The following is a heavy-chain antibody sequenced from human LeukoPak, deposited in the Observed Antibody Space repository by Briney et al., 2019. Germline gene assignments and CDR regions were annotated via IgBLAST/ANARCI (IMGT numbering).Heavy chain of an antibody. CDR2: IYYSKNT. Sequence: SETLSFTCTVSGGSISSSSAYWGWIRQPPGKGLEWIGSIYYSKNTYYNPSLKSRVTISADTSKNQFSLTLGSVSATDTAVYYCVSPRGFSYGYFDYWGQGTLVTVSS. CDR3: VSPRGFSYGYFDY. V-gene: IGHV4-39*01. CDR1: GGSISSSSAY. D-gene: IGHD5-18*01. J-gene: IGHJ4*02.